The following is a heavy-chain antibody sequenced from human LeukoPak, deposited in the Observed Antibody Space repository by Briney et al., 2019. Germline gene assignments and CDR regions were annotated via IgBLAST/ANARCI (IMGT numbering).Heavy chain of an antibody. CDR1: GGSFSGYY. Sequence: KASEALSLTCAVYGGSFSGYYWSWIRQPPGKGLEWIGEINHSGSTNYNPSLKSRVTISVDTSKNQFSLKLSSVTAAATAVYYCARGHIVVVPAAARLYYYYGMDVWGQGTTVTVSS. D-gene: IGHD2-2*01. CDR2: INHSGST. CDR3: ARGHIVVVPAAARLYYYYGMDV. V-gene: IGHV4-34*01. J-gene: IGHJ6*02.